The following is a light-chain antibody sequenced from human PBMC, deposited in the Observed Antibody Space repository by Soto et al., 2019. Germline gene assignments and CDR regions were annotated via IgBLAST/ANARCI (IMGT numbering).Light chain of an antibody. V-gene: IGKV1-33*01. CDR1: QDSSKY. CDR2: DVF. J-gene: IGKJ4*01. CDR3: QQYDQLPIT. Sequence: DIQMTQSASSLPASVGDTVTISCQASQDSSKYLNWFQQKPGKAPKLLIYDVFNVETGVPSRFSGSGSGTDFTLIISNLQPEDFATSYCQQYDQLPITFGGGTKVDI.